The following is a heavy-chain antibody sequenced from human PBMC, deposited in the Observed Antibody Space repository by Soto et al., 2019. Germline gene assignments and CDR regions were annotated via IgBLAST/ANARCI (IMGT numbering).Heavy chain of an antibody. CDR1: GYRFTTYW. D-gene: IGHD2-21*01. V-gene: IGHV5-51*01. CDR2: IYPGDSDT. Sequence: GESLKISCQGSGYRFTTYWIGWVRQMPGKGLEWMGFIYPGDSDTRYSPSFEGQVTISVDKTVTTAYLQWSSLKASDTAMYYCARKDYGAHAQMYYFDYWGQGTLVTVSS. CDR3: ARKDYGAHAQMYYFDY. J-gene: IGHJ4*02.